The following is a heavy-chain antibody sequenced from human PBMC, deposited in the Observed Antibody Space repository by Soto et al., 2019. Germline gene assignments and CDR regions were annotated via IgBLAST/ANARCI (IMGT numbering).Heavy chain of an antibody. V-gene: IGHV1-69*06. CDR1: GGTFNSYL. D-gene: IGHD2-2*01. CDR3: ARGLDQPPVGLYFDT. J-gene: IGHJ4*02. Sequence: QLQLVQSGAEVKNPGSSVKVSCKSSGGTFNSYLIDWVRQAPGQGLEWMGGIIPAFGTAKYAQKFQGRVTITADKSTTTAYMELRTLTSEDKAVYYCARGLDQPPVGLYFDTWGQGTLVTVSS. CDR2: IIPAFGTA.